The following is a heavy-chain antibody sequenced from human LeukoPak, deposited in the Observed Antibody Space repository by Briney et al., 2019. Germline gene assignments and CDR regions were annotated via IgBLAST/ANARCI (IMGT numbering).Heavy chain of an antibody. CDR1: GGSISSSSNYY. V-gene: IGHV4-39*07. Sequence: SETLSLTCSVSGGSISSSSNYYWGWIRQPPGKGLEWIGSIYYNGSTYYNTSLKSRVTISVDTSKNQFSLKLSSVTAADTAVYYCARARSGSGWYWFDPWGQGTLVIVSS. D-gene: IGHD6-19*01. CDR3: ARARSGSGWYWFDP. CDR2: IYYNGST. J-gene: IGHJ5*02.